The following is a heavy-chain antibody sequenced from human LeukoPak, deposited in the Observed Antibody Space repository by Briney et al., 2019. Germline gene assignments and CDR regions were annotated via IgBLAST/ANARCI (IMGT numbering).Heavy chain of an antibody. J-gene: IGHJ4*02. CDR3: ARGGLTVVADLFY. D-gene: IGHD3-22*01. CDR2: INAGNGNT. Sequence: ASVKVSCKASGYTFTSYAMHWVRQAPGQRLEWMGWINAGNGNTKYSQKFQGRVTITRDTSASTAYMELSSLTSEDTAVYYCARGGLTVVADLFYWGLGTLVTVSS. CDR1: GYTFTSYA. V-gene: IGHV1-3*01.